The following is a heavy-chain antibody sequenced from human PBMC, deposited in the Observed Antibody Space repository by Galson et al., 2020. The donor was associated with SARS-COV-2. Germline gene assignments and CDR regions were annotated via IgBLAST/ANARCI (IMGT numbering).Heavy chain of an antibody. CDR2: IGGYGNT. CDR3: AKVGYGSGSFHNYYYGLDV. D-gene: IGHD3-10*01. V-gene: IGHV3-23*01. J-gene: IGHJ6*02. CDR1: GYVFSTYA. Sequence: GGSLRLSCAAFGYVFSTYAMTWVRQPPGKGLEWVSGIGGYGNTDYAESVKGRFTISRDNAKNILYLQMNSLTAEDTAVYYCAKVGYGSGSFHNYYYGLDVWGQGTTVIVSS.